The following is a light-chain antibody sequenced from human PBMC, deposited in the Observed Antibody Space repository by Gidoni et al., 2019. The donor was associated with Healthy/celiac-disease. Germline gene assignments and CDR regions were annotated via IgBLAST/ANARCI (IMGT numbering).Light chain of an antibody. Sequence: EIVMTQSPATLSVSPGERATLSCRASQSVSSNLAWYQQKPGQAPRLLIYGASTRATGIPARFSGSGSGTEFTLTISSLQSEDFAVYYCQQYNTRRTFGQXTKVEIK. J-gene: IGKJ1*01. V-gene: IGKV3-15*01. CDR1: QSVSSN. CDR3: QQYNTRRT. CDR2: GAS.